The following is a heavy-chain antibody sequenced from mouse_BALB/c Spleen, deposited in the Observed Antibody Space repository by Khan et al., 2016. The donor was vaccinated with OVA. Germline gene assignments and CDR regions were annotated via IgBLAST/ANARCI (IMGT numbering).Heavy chain of an antibody. J-gene: IGHJ2*01. V-gene: IGHV1-20*02. CDR2: INPHIGET. D-gene: IGHD1-1*01. CDR3: TRIYDSDFGY. CDR1: GYSFTGYF. Sequence: VQLQQSGPELVKPGASVKISCKASGYSFTGYFMHWVMQSHGKSLEWIGRINPHIGETFYNQKFKGKATLTVDGSSSTAHMELRSLASEDSAVYYCTRIYDSDFGYWGQGTTLTVSS.